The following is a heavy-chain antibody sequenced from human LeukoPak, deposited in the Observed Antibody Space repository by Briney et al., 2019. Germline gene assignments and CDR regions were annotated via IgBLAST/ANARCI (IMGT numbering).Heavy chain of an antibody. CDR2: ISHSGNI. Sequence: SETLSRTCTVSGGSFSPYYCSWLRQSPAKGLEWIGYISHSGNIKYSPSLKSRVTISLDTSKNQFPLKLSSVTAADTAVYYCARGGYYYLDVWGKGTTVAVSS. CDR1: GGSFSPYY. J-gene: IGHJ6*03. CDR3: ARGGYYYLDV. V-gene: IGHV4-59*01. D-gene: IGHD3-16*01.